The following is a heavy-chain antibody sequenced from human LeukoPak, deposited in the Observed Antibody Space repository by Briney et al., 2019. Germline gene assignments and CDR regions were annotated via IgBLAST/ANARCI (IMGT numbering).Heavy chain of an antibody. CDR2: INHSGST. V-gene: IGHV4-34*01. Sequence: NPSETLSLTCAVYGGSFSGYYWSWIRQPPGKGLEWIGEINHSGSTNYNPSLKSRVTISVDTSKNQFSLKLSSVTAADTAVYYCARSRWLDAFDYWGQGTLVTVSS. D-gene: IGHD6-19*01. CDR3: ARSRWLDAFDY. CDR1: GGSFSGYY. J-gene: IGHJ4*02.